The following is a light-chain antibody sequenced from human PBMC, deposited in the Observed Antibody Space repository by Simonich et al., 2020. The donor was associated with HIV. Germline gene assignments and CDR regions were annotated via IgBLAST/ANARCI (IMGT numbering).Light chain of an antibody. J-gene: IGKJ1*01. CDR3: QQYANSPRT. CDR2: GTS. CDR1: QSVSSY. V-gene: IGKV3-20*01. Sequence: ETVLTQSPATLSLSPGERATLSCRASQSVSSYLAWYQQKPGQAPRLLIYGTSSRSTGNPDRFSGSGSGTDFTLTISRLEPEDLAVYYCQQYANSPRTFGQGTKVEIK.